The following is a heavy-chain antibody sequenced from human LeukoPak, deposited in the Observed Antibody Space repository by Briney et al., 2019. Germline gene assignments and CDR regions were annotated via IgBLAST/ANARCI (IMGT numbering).Heavy chain of an antibody. CDR3: ARHGNSYGLRFDF. CDR1: NASVNNNNFY. J-gene: IGHJ4*02. D-gene: IGHD5-18*01. CDR2: AYYTGRT. V-gene: IGHV4-39*01. Sequence: PSETLSLTCSVSNASVNNNNFYWTWIRQTPGQGLKWTGAAYYTGRTFYNPSLRSRVTIYAATSKNQFSMSLSSATAADTAVYFCARHGNSYGLRFDFWGQGTLVTVSS.